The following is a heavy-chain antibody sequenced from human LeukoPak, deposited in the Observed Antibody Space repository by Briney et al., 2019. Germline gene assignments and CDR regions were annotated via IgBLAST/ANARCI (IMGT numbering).Heavy chain of an antibody. Sequence: PSETLSLTCNVSGGSIRGYYWSWIRQPPGKGLEWIGYIYSSGSTNYNPSLKSRVTISVDTSKNQFSLKLRSVTAADTAVYYCARVTGYMIEDYFDYWGQGILVTVSS. V-gene: IGHV4-59*01. CDR3: ARVTGYMIEDYFDY. CDR2: IYSSGST. J-gene: IGHJ4*02. CDR1: GGSIRGYY. D-gene: IGHD3-9*01.